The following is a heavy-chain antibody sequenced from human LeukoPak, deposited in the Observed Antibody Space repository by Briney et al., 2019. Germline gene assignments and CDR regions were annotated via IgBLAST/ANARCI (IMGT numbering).Heavy chain of an antibody. V-gene: IGHV3-48*03. J-gene: IGHJ4*02. D-gene: IGHD5-12*01. CDR1: GFTFSTYE. Sequence: GGSLRLSCAASGFTFSTYEVNWVRQAPGKWLEWVSYISSSGSTIYYADSVKGRFTISRDNAKNSLYLQMNSLRAEDTAVYYCARESWDGYEWGGFDYWGQGALVTVSS. CDR3: ARESWDGYEWGGFDY. CDR2: ISSSGSTI.